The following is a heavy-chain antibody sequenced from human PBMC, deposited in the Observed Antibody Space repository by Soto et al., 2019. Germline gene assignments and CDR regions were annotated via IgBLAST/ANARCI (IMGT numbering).Heavy chain of an antibody. CDR3: ARTRQQLVRDYYYYGMDV. CDR2: IDWDDDK. J-gene: IGHJ6*02. Sequence: SGPTRVNPTQTLTLTCTFSGFSLSTSGMCVSWIRQPPGKALEWLALIDWDDDKYYSTSLKTRLTISKDTSKNQVVLTMTNMDPVDTATYYCARTRQQLVRDYYYYGMDVWGQGTTVTVSS. CDR1: GFSLSTSGMC. V-gene: IGHV2-70*01. D-gene: IGHD6-13*01.